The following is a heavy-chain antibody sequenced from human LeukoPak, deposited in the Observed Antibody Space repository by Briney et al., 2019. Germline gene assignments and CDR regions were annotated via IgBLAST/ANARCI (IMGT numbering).Heavy chain of an antibody. CDR2: ISGSGGST. D-gene: IGHD2-15*01. CDR3: AKDGEDIVVVVAATPAGDY. J-gene: IGHJ4*02. CDR1: GFTFSSYA. Sequence: GGSLRLSCAASGFTFSSYAMSWVRQAPGKGLEWASAISGSGGSTYYADSVKGRFTIPRDNSKNTLYLQMNSLRAEDTAVYYCAKDGEDIVVVVAATPAGDYWGQGTLVTVSS. V-gene: IGHV3-23*01.